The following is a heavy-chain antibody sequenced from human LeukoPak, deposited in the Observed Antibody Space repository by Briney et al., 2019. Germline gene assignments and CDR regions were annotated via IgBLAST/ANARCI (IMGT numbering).Heavy chain of an antibody. D-gene: IGHD1-1*01. Sequence: SQTLSLTCGVSGGSISSGGKTWSWIRQPPGKGLEWIGYIYHSGRTFYNPSLKSRVTISLDRSENRFSLKLTSVTAADTAVYYCARVIYNTYTNNWRFDYWGQGTLVTVTS. CDR2: IYHSGRT. J-gene: IGHJ4*02. CDR1: GGSISSGGKT. V-gene: IGHV4-30-2*01. CDR3: ARVIYNTYTNNWRFDY.